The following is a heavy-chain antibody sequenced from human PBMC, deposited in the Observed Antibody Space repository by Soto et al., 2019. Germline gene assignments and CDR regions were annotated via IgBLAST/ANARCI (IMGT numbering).Heavy chain of an antibody. Sequence: SETLSLTCAVYGGSFSGYYWSWIRQPPGKGLEWIGEINHSGNTNYNPSLKGRVTISVDTSKNQFSLKLNSVTAADTAVYYCASPQGWYSPRLGDWFDPWGQGTLVTVSS. CDR1: GGSFSGYY. CDR2: INHSGNT. CDR3: ASPQGWYSPRLGDWFDP. J-gene: IGHJ5*02. D-gene: IGHD6-19*01. V-gene: IGHV4-34*01.